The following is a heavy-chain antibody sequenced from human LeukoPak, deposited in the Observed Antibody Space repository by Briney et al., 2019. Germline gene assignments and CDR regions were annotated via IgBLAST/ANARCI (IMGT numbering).Heavy chain of an antibody. CDR1: GYTFSIYS. CDR2: ISPYNGNT. J-gene: IGHJ6*02. Sequence: ASVKVSCKASGYTFSIYSIAWVRQAPGQGLEWMGWISPYNGNTNYAQKFQGRVTVTTDTSTSTAYMELRSLRSDDTALYYCARVMHWDKPMARGRGMDVWGQGTTVTVSS. V-gene: IGHV1-18*01. D-gene: IGHD5-18*01. CDR3: ARVMHWDKPMARGRGMDV.